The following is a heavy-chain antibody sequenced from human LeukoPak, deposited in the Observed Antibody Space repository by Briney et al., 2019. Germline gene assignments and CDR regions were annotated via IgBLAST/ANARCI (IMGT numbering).Heavy chain of an antibody. Sequence: GASVKVSCKASGYTFTGYYMHWVRQAPGQGLEWMGWINPNSGGTNYAQKFQGRVTMTRDTSISTAYMELSRLRSDGTAVYYCARGRGPWNDVWFDYWGQGTLVTVSS. J-gene: IGHJ4*02. V-gene: IGHV1-2*02. CDR2: INPNSGGT. CDR3: ARGRGPWNDVWFDY. CDR1: GYTFTGYY. D-gene: IGHD1-1*01.